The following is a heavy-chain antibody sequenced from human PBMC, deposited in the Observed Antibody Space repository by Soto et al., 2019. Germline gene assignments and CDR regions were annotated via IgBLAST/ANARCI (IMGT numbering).Heavy chain of an antibody. CDR2: IIPIFGTA. CDR1: GYTFSSYA. Sequence: SVKVSCKASGYTFSSYAISWVRQSPGQGLEWMGGIIPIFGTANYAQKFQGRVTITADESTSTAYMELSSLRSEDTAVYYCARTPRTRCSSTSCSGGFDYWGQGTLVTVSS. J-gene: IGHJ4*02. CDR3: ARTPRTRCSSTSCSGGFDY. D-gene: IGHD2-2*01. V-gene: IGHV1-69*13.